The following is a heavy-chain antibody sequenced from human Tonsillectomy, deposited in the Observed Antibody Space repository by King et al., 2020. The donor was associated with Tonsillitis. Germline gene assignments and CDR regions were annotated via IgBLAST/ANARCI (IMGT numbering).Heavy chain of an antibody. V-gene: IGHV3-30*02. Sequence: VQLVESGGGVVQPGGSLRLSCAASGFTFSSYGMHWVRQAPGKGLEWAAFIRYDGSNKYYADSVKGRFTISRDNSKNTLYLQMNSLRAEDTAVYYCAKDDEYYYDSSGYGAFDIWGQGTMVTVSS. CDR1: GFTFSSYG. CDR3: AKDDEYYYDSSGYGAFDI. D-gene: IGHD3-22*01. J-gene: IGHJ3*02. CDR2: IRYDGSNK.